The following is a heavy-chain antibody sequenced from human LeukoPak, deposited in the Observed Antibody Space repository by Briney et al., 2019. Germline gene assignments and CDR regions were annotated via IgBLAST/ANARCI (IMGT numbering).Heavy chain of an antibody. J-gene: IGHJ4*02. CDR1: GGSISTYY. CDR2: IHTSGST. CDR3: AREGSMTARPFVSIDY. V-gene: IGHV4-4*07. Sequence: SETLSLTCTVSGGSISTYYWSWIRQPAGKGLEWIGRIHTSGSTGYNPSLESRVTMSVDTSRNQFSLKLSSVTAADTAVYYCAREGSMTARPFVSIDYWGQGTLVTVSS. D-gene: IGHD6-6*01.